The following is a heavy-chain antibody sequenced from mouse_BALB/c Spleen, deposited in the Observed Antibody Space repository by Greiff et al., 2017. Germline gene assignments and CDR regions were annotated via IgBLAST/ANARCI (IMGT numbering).Heavy chain of an antibody. Sequence: VKLVESGPQLVRPGASVKISCKASGYSFTSYWMHWVKQRPGQGLEWIGMIDPSDSETRLNQKFKDKATLTVDKSSSTAYMQLSSPTSEDSAVYYCARSRGNSWFAYWGQGTLVTVSA. V-gene: IGHV1S126*01. CDR1: GYSFTSYW. D-gene: IGHD2-1*01. J-gene: IGHJ3*01. CDR2: IDPSDSET. CDR3: ARSRGNSWFAY.